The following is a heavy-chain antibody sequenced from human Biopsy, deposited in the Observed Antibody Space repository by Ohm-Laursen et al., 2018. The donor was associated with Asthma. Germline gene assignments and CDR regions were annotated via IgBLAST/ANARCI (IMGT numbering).Heavy chain of an antibody. J-gene: IGHJ4*02. D-gene: IGHD2-2*01. CDR3: ARKAGSCISRTCYSLDF. V-gene: IGHV1-69*13. Sequence: ASVKVSCKALGGTFNTYVIGWVRQAPGQGLERMGGINSVFGTTTYPQKFQDRVTITADDSTSTVYMELSSLRSEDTAVYYCARKAGSCISRTCYSLDFWGQGTLVTVSS. CDR2: INSVFGTT. CDR1: GGTFNTYV.